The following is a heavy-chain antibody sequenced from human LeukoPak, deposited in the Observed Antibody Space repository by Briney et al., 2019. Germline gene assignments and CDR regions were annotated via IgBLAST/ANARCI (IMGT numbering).Heavy chain of an antibody. CDR3: ARGPPQKEWELRVNDYYYYGMDV. J-gene: IGHJ6*02. V-gene: IGHV4-59*01. Sequence: PSETLSLTCTVSGGSISSYYWSWIRQPPGKGLEWIGYIYYSGSTNYNPSLKSRVTISVDTSKNQFSLKLSSVTAADTAVYYCARGPPQKEWELRVNDYYYYGMDVWGQGTTVTVSS. CDR2: IYYSGST. D-gene: IGHD1-26*01. CDR1: GGSISSYY.